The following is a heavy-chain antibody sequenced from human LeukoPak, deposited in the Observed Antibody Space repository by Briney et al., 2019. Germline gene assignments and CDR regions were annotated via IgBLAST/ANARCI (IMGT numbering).Heavy chain of an antibody. CDR3: ASYGSGGYSFDY. CDR2: IYYSGST. D-gene: IGHD3-10*01. Sequence: SETLSLTCTVSGASVSSSGYYWSWIRQHPGKGLEWIGYIYYSGSTYYNPSLKSRVTISVDTSKNQFSLKLSSVTAADTAVYYCASYGSGGYSFDYWGQGTLVTVSS. J-gene: IGHJ4*02. V-gene: IGHV4-31*03. CDR1: GASVSSSGYY.